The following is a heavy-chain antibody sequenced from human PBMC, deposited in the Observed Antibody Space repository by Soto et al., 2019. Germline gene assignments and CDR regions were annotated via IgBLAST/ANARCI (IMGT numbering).Heavy chain of an antibody. CDR3: ARGGSNLPLSGSYYKGVDY. V-gene: IGHV1-2*04. J-gene: IGHJ4*02. D-gene: IGHD1-26*01. CDR1: GYTFTGYY. CDR2: INPNSGGT. Sequence: QVQLVQSGAEVKKPGASVKVSCKASGYTFTGYYMHWVRQAPGQGLEWMGWINPNSGGTNYAQKFQGWVTMTRDTSISTAYMELSRLRSDGTAVYYCARGGSNLPLSGSYYKGVDYWGQGTLVTVSS.